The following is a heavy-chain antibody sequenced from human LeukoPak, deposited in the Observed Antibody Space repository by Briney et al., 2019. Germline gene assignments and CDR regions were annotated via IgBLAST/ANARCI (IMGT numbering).Heavy chain of an antibody. D-gene: IGHD6-19*01. Sequence: SETLSLTCTVSGGXISSYYCSWIRQPPGKGREWLGYIYYTGNTNYNPSLKSRVTISVDTSKNQFSLKLSSVTAADTAVYYCARRSKAVAGLAFDIWGQGTMVTVSS. V-gene: IGHV4-59*08. CDR3: ARRSKAVAGLAFDI. CDR2: IYYTGNT. J-gene: IGHJ3*02. CDR1: GGXISSYY.